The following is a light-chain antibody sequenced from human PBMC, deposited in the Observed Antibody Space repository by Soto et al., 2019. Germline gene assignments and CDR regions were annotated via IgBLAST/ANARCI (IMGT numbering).Light chain of an antibody. CDR1: QSVSSSQ. CDR3: QQYGSSGVT. CDR2: GAS. Sequence: EIVLTQSPGTLSLSPGERATLSCRASQSVSSSQLAWYQQRPGQAPRLLVYGASTRATVIADRFSGSGSGTDFTLTISRLEPEDFAVYYCQQYGSSGVTFGPGTQVDIK. J-gene: IGKJ3*01. V-gene: IGKV3-20*01.